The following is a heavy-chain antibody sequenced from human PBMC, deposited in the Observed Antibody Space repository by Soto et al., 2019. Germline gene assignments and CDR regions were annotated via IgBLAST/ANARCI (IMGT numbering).Heavy chain of an antibody. CDR1: GGSVSSGDYF. D-gene: IGHD3-10*01. CDR3: ARSPNYYYYGFDV. CDR2: IYYSGST. V-gene: IGHV4-61*08. Sequence: PSETLSLTSTVSGGSVSSGDYFWSWLRQSPVKRLEWIAYIYYSGSTNYNPSLKSRATISVDTSKSQVSLTLTSMTAADAALYYCARSPNYYYYGFDVWGQGTAVTVSS. J-gene: IGHJ6*02.